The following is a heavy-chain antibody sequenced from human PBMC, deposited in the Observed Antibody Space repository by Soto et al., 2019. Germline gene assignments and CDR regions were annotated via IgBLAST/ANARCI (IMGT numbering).Heavy chain of an antibody. Sequence: SETLSLTCTVSGCSISSYYWSWIRQPPGKGLEWIGYIYYSGSTNYNPSLKSRVTISVDTSKNQFSLKLSSVTAADTAVYYCARSPLISSSWYFDYWGQGTLVTVSS. J-gene: IGHJ4*02. D-gene: IGHD6-13*01. CDR2: IYYSGST. V-gene: IGHV4-59*08. CDR3: ARSPLISSSWYFDY. CDR1: GCSISSYY.